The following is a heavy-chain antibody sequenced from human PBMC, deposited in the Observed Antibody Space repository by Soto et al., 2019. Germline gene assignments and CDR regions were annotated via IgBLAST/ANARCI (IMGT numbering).Heavy chain of an antibody. CDR1: GFRFSNPW. V-gene: IGHV3-7*03. CDR2: IRQDGGDK. J-gene: IGHJ2*01. D-gene: IGHD2-21*02. Sequence: VQLVESGGNLVQPGGSLRLSWAASGFRFSNPWMGRARQAPGKGLEWGAKIRQDGGDKRDLASVKGRFTISRNNAQSSLYLHMNSLRVEDTAVYYCARIECGGNCYSTSWYFDVWGRGTQVTVSS. CDR3: ARIECGGNCYSTSWYFDV.